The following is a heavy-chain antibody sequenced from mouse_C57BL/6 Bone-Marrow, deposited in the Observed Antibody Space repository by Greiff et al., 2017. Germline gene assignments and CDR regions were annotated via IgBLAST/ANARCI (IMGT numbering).Heavy chain of an antibody. Sequence: EVQLVESGPGLVKPSPSLSLTCSVTGFSITSGYYWYWIRQFPGNQLEWMGNVSYDGSNKYNPSLKNRIPITRDTAKNQFFLKLNSATTEDTATYYCARGGYGNHAMDYWGQGTSVTVSA. D-gene: IGHD2-1*01. J-gene: IGHJ4*01. V-gene: IGHV3-6*01. CDR2: VSYDGSN. CDR1: GFSITSGYY. CDR3: ARGGYGNHAMDY.